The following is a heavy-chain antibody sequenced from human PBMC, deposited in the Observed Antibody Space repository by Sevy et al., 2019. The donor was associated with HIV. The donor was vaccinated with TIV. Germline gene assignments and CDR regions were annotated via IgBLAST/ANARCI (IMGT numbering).Heavy chain of an antibody. V-gene: IGHV3-30*04. CDR3: ARDPDIGDYVLLFDY. CDR2: ISYDGRKK. D-gene: IGHD4-17*01. J-gene: IGHJ4*02. Sequence: GGSLRLSCVASGFSFNKYAMHWVRQAPGKGLEWIGFISYDGRKKDYADSVKGRVTISRDDSKNTLYLQLDGLRCEDTAVYYCARDPDIGDYVLLFDYWGQGTLVTVSS. CDR1: GFSFNKYA.